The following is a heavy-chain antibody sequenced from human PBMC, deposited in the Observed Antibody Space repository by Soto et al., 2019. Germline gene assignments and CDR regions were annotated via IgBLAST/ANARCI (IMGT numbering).Heavy chain of an antibody. CDR1: GFTFSSYG. V-gene: IGHV3-30*03. J-gene: IGHJ4*02. D-gene: IGHD1-7*01. Sequence: GGSLRLSCAASGFTFSSYGMHWVRQAPGKGLEWVAVISYDGSNKYYADSVKGRFTISRDNSKNTLYLQMNSLRAEDTAVYYCARNVELSVDYWGQGTLVTVSS. CDR2: ISYDGSNK. CDR3: ARNVELSVDY.